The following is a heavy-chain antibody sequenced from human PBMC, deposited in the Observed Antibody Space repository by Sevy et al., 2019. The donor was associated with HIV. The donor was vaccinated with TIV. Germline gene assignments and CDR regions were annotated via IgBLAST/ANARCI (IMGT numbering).Heavy chain of an antibody. CDR3: ARDQYCSSTSCYRFDP. V-gene: IGHV4-4*07. D-gene: IGHD2-2*01. Sequence: SETLSLTCTVSGGSISSYYWSWIRQPAGKGLEWTGRIYTSGSTNYNPSLKSRVTMSVDTSKNQFSLKLSSVTAADTAVYYCARDQYCSSTSCYRFDPWGQGTLVTVSS. J-gene: IGHJ5*02. CDR1: GGSISSYY. CDR2: IYTSGST.